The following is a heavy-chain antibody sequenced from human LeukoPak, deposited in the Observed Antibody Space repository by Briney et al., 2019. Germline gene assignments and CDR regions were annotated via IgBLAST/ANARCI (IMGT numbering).Heavy chain of an antibody. J-gene: IGHJ6*03. Sequence: PGGSLRLSCAASGFTFSSYAMSWVRQAPGKGLEGVSSISSSSSYIYYADSVKGRFTISRDNAKNSLYLQMNSLRAEDTAVYYCARDYDGDFYMDVWGKGTTVTISS. CDR1: GFTFSSYA. CDR3: ARDYDGDFYMDV. V-gene: IGHV3-21*01. CDR2: ISSSSSYI. D-gene: IGHD3-3*01.